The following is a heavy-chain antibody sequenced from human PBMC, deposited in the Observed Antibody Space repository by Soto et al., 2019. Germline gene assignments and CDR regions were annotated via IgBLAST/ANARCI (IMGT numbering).Heavy chain of an antibody. CDR1: GYTFTSYG. Sequence: QVQLVQSGAEVKKPGASVKVSCKASGYTFTSYGISWVRQAPGQGLEWMGGISVYNGNTNYAQKVQGRVTMTTDTSTNTAHMELRSLRSDDTAVYYCAREEVEWGLSDGMDVWGQGTTVTVSS. D-gene: IGHD1-26*01. J-gene: IGHJ6*02. CDR3: AREEVEWGLSDGMDV. CDR2: ISVYNGNT. V-gene: IGHV1-18*01.